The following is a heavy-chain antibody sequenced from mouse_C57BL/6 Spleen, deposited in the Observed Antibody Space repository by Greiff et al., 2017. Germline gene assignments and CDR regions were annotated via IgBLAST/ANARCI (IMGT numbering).Heavy chain of an antibody. CDR2: INPGSGGT. D-gene: IGHD1-1*01. V-gene: IGHV1-54*01. Sequence: VQLQQSGAELVRPGTSVKVSCKASGYAFTNYLIEWVKQRPGQGLEWIGVINPGSGGTNYNEKFKGKATLTADKSSSTAYMQLSSLTSEDSAVYYCAREGITTVVPRAWFAYWGQGTLVTVSA. J-gene: IGHJ3*01. CDR1: GYAFTNYL. CDR3: AREGITTVVPRAWFAY.